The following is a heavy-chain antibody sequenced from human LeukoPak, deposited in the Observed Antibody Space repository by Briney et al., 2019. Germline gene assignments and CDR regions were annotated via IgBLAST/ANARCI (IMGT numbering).Heavy chain of an antibody. D-gene: IGHD5-12*01. CDR2: IYHSGST. CDR1: GGSISSGGYS. Sequence: PSETLSLTCVVSGGSISSGGYSWSWVRQPPGEGLEWVGYIYHSGSTYYNPSLQSRVTISLDRSKNQFSLKLSSMTAADTAVYYCASGNTGYDRDSFDIWGQGTMVTVSS. J-gene: IGHJ3*02. CDR3: ASGNTGYDRDSFDI. V-gene: IGHV4-30-2*01.